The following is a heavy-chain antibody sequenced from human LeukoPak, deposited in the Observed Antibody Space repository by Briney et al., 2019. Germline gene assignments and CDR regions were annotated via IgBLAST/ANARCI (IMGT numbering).Heavy chain of an antibody. J-gene: IGHJ5*02. D-gene: IGHD4-23*01. Sequence: GGSLRLSCAASGFTFSSYTMSWVRQAPGKGLEWVSVIYSGGSTYYADSVKGRFTISRDNSKNTLYLQMNSLRAEDTAVYYCHGGNSDWFDPWGQGTLVTVSS. V-gene: IGHV3-53*01. CDR2: IYSGGST. CDR3: HGGNSDWFDP. CDR1: GFTFSSYT.